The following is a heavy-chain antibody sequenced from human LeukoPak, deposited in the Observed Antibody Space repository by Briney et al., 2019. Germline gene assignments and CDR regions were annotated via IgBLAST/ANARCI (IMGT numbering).Heavy chain of an antibody. CDR3: ARVGIAARPFDY. D-gene: IGHD6-6*01. CDR1: GGSISSSSYY. J-gene: IGHJ4*02. V-gene: IGHV4-39*01. CDR2: IYYSGST. Sequence: SETLSLTCTVSGGSISSSSYYWGWIRQPPGKGLEWIGSIYYSGSTYYNPSLKSRVTISVDTSKNQFSLKLSSVTAADTAVYYCARVGIAARPFDYWSQGTLVTVSS.